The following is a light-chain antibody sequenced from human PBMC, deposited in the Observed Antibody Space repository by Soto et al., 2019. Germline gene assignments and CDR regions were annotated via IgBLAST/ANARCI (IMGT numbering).Light chain of an antibody. Sequence: EIVLTQSPATLSLSPGERATLSCRASQSVSSYLAWYQQKPGQAPRLLIYDASNRATGIPARFSGSGSGTDFTLTITSLQSEDFAVYYCQQYNEWPLTFGGGTKVDIK. CDR2: DAS. V-gene: IGKV3-11*01. CDR1: QSVSSY. J-gene: IGKJ4*01. CDR3: QQYNEWPLT.